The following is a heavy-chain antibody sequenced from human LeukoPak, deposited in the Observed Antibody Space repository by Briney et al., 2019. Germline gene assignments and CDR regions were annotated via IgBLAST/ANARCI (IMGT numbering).Heavy chain of an antibody. Sequence: ASVKVSCKASGYTFTSYYMHWVRQAPGQGLEWMGIINPSGGSTSYAQKFQGRVTMTRDTSTSTVYMELSSLRSEDTAVYYCARAVYSSGWRLYYYYGMDVWGQGTTVTVSS. CDR2: INPSGGST. V-gene: IGHV1-46*01. CDR3: ARAVYSSGWRLYYYYGMDV. J-gene: IGHJ6*02. CDR1: GYTFTSYY. D-gene: IGHD6-19*01.